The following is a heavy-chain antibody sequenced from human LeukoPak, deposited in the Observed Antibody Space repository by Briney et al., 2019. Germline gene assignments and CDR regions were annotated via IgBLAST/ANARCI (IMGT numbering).Heavy chain of an antibody. D-gene: IGHD3-3*01. Sequence: MPSETLSLTCAVSSGFIGTYYWGWIRQPPGRGLEWIGYIYYSGSTNHNPYVKSRSTISIDTSKNQISLKLTHMTAADTAVYYCARDLASDFWGGTGAFDMWGQGTMVTVSS. J-gene: IGHJ3*02. CDR1: SGFIGTYY. CDR3: ARDLASDFWGGTGAFDM. CDR2: IYYSGST. V-gene: IGHV4-59*12.